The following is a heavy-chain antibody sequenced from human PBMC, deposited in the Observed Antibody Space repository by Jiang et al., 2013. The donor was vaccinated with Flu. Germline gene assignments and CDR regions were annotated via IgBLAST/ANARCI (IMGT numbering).Heavy chain of an antibody. D-gene: IGHD3-22*01. J-gene: IGHJ4*02. CDR2: IYYSGSA. CDR3: ARHPQRFYYDTSGYCDY. CDR1: GGSISSSSYY. V-gene: IGHV4-39*01. Sequence: LLKPSETPSLTCTVSGGSISSSSYYWVWIRQPPGKGLEWIGSIYYSGSAFYNPSLKSRVTISVDTSKNQFSLKLTSVTAADTAVYYCARHPQRFYYDTSGYCDYWGQGTLVTVSS.